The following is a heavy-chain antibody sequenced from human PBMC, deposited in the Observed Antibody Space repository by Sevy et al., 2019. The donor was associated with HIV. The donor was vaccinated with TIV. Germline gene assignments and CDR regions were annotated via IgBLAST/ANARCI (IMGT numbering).Heavy chain of an antibody. D-gene: IGHD3-9*01. J-gene: IGHJ5*02. V-gene: IGHV4-30-4*01. CDR3: ARMTGPFGWSDP. Sequence: SETLSLTCSVSGGSITNPDYNWSWIRQPPGKGLEWIGYIYYSGNTYYSPSLKSRVLLSIDTSKNQFSLSVNSVTSADTAVYYCARMTGPFGWSDPWGQGTLVTVSS. CDR1: GGSITNPDYN. CDR2: IYYSGNT.